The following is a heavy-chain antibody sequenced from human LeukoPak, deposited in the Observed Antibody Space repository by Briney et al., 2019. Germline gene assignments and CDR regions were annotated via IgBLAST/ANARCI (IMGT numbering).Heavy chain of an antibody. J-gene: IGHJ2*01. D-gene: IGHD3-3*02. V-gene: IGHV3-23*01. CDR2: ISGSGGST. CDR1: GFTFSSYA. Sequence: PGGSLRLSCAASGFTFSSYAMSWVRQAPGKGLEWVSAISGSGGSTYYADSVKGRFTISRDNSKNTLYLQMNSLRAEDTAVYYCARDSTGYWYFDLWGRGTLVSVSS. CDR3: ARDSTGYWYFDL.